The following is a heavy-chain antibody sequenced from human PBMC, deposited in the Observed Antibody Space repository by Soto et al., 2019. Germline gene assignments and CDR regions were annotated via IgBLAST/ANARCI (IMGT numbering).Heavy chain of an antibody. CDR3: ARESTTIFGVVISGYYFDY. CDR1: GFTFSSSE. CDR2: ISSSGSTI. Sequence: SLRLSCAASGFTFSSSEMNWVRQAPGKGLEWVSYISSSGSTIYYADSVKGRFTISRDNAKNSLYLQMNSLRAEDTAVYYCARESTTIFGVVISGYYFDYWGQGTLVTVSS. J-gene: IGHJ4*02. D-gene: IGHD3-3*01. V-gene: IGHV3-48*03.